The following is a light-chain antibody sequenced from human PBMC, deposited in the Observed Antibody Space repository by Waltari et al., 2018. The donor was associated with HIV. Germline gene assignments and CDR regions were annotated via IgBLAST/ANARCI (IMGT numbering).Light chain of an antibody. CDR2: EVS. J-gene: IGLJ2*01. V-gene: IGLV2-14*01. CDR3: SSYTSSSTVV. CDR1: SSDVGGYNY. Sequence: QSALTQPASVSGSPGQSITISCTGTSSDVGGYNYVSWYQQHPGKAPKLMIYEVSNRPSGVSNLFSGSKSCNTASLTISGLQAEDEADYYCSSYTSSSTVVFGGGTKLTVL.